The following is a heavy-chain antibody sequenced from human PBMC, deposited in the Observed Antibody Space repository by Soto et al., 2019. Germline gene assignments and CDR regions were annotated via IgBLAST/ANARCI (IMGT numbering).Heavy chain of an antibody. V-gene: IGHV4-39*01. J-gene: IGHJ5*02. CDR1: GGSISSSNYY. CDR2: FYYTGST. CDR3: ARPIEGGSSGYYH. Sequence: PSETLSLTCTASGGSISSSNYYWAWIRQPPGKGLEWIGSFYYTGSTYYNPSLKSRVSISVDTSKNQFSLKLSSVTAADTAVYYCARPIEGGSSGYYHWGQGTLVTVSS. D-gene: IGHD3-22*01.